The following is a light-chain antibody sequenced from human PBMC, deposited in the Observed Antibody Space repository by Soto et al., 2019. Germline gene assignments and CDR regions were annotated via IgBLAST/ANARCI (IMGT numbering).Light chain of an antibody. Sequence: DIQMTQSPSTLSASEGDRVTITCRASQSISSWLAWYQQKPGKAPKLLIYKASSLESGVPSRFSGSGSGTEFTLTISSLQPDAFATYYCQQYNSYPWTFGQGTKVEIK. V-gene: IGKV1-5*03. CDR1: QSISSW. CDR2: KAS. CDR3: QQYNSYPWT. J-gene: IGKJ1*01.